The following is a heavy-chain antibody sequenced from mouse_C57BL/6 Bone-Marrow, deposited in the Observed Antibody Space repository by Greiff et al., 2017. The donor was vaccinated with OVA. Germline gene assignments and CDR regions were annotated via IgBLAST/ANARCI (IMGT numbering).Heavy chain of an antibody. CDR1: GYTFTDYY. Sequence: VHVKQSGPVLVKPGASVKMSCKASGYTFTDYYMNWVKQSHGKSLEWIGVINPYNGGTSYNQKFKGKATLTVDKSSSTAYMELNSLTSEDSAVYYCARMGLGWDAMDYWGQGTSVTVSS. CDR2: INPYNGGT. V-gene: IGHV1-19*01. CDR3: ARMGLGWDAMDY. D-gene: IGHD2-3*01. J-gene: IGHJ4*01.